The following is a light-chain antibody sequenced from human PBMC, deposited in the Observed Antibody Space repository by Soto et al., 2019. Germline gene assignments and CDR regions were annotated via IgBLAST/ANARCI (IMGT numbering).Light chain of an antibody. CDR3: CSYTSSSTYV. CDR1: SSDVGRYNR. V-gene: IGLV2-18*02. J-gene: IGLJ1*01. CDR2: EVS. Sequence: QSALTQPPSVSGSPGQSVTISCTGTSSDVGRYNRVSWYQQPPGTAPKLMIYEVSNRPSGVPDRFSGSKSGNTASLTISGLRAEDETDYYCCSYTSSSTYVFGTGTKVTVL.